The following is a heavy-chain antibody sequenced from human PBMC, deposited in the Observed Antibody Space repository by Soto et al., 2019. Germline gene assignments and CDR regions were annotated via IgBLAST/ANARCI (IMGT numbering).Heavy chain of an antibody. V-gene: IGHV3-23*01. D-gene: IGHD6-19*01. CDR1: GFAFSSYA. CDR3: AKGGRVTAMAGTRHY. Sequence: EVQLLESGGGLEQPGGSLRLSCAASGFAFSSYAMSWVRQAPGQGLEWVSVISGGGGDTDYADSGKGRFTISRDNSKNTLYLQMSSLRAEDTAVYSCAKGGRVTAMAGTRHYWGQGTLVTVSS. CDR2: ISGGGGDT. J-gene: IGHJ4*02.